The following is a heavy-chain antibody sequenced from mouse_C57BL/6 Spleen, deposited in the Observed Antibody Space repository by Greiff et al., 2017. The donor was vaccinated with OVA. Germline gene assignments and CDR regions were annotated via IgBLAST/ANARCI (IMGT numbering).Heavy chain of an antibody. J-gene: IGHJ3*01. CDR1: GYAFSSSW. CDR3: ASTMVTTNRFAY. CDR2: IYPGDGDT. V-gene: IGHV1-82*01. Sequence: QVTLKESGPELVKPGASVKISCKASGYAFSSSWMNWVKQRPGKGLEWIGRIYPGDGDTNYNGKFKGKATLTADKSSSTAYMQLSSLTSEDSAVYFCASTMVTTNRFAYWGQGTLVTVSA. D-gene: IGHD2-2*01.